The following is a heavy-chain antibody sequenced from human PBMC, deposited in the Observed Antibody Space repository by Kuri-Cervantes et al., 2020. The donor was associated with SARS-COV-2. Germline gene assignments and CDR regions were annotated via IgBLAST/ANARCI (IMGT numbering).Heavy chain of an antibody. J-gene: IGHJ6*03. CDR2: MNPNSGNT. Sequence: ASVKVSCKASGYTFTSYDINWVRQATGQGLEWMGWMNPNSGNTGYAQKFQGRVTITTDESTSTAYMELSSLRSEDTAVYYCARDLLAAGLQKGGYYYYYMDVWGKGTTVTVSS. CDR1: GYTFTSYD. CDR3: ARDLLAAGLQKGGYYYYYMDV. D-gene: IGHD4-11*01. V-gene: IGHV1-8*03.